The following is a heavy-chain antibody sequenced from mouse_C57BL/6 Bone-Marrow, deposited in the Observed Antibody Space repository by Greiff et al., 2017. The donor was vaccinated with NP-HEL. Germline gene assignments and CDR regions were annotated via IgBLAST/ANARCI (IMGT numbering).Heavy chain of an antibody. CDR1: GYTFTDYY. J-gene: IGHJ3*01. CDR2: INPYNGGT. V-gene: IGHV1-19*01. CDR3: ATDGFAY. Sequence: EVKLMESGPVLVKPGASVKMSCKASGYTFTDYYMNWVKQSHGKSLEWIGVINPYNGGTSYNQKFKGKATLTVDKSSSTAYMELNSLTSEDSAVYYCATDGFAYWGQGTLVTVSA.